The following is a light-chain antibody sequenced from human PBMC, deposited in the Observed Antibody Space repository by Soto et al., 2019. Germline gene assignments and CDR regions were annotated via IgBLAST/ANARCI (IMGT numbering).Light chain of an antibody. CDR1: SGSVSTSYY. J-gene: IGLJ3*02. Sequence: QTVVTQEPSLSVSPRGTVTLTCGLSSGSVSTSYYPSWYQQTPGQAPRTLIFSTNTRSSGVPDRFSGSILGNKAALTITGAQADDESDYYCVLYMGSGIWVFGGGTKLTVL. CDR3: VLYMGSGIWV. CDR2: STN. V-gene: IGLV8-61*01.